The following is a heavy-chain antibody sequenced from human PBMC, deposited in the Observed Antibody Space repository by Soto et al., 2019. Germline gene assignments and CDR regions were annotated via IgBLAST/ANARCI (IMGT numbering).Heavy chain of an antibody. V-gene: IGHV3-66*01. J-gene: IGHJ4*02. D-gene: IGHD3-3*01. CDR2: ISSDGST. Sequence: EIQLDESGGGLVQPGGSLRLSCAASGFTVSNLFMTWVRQAPGKGLEWVSVISSDGSTYYADSVKGRFTISRDNSKNTLYLEMNSLRAGDTAVYYCARDTLGGAYDFRHGGQGTLVTVSS. CDR1: GFTVSNLF. CDR3: ARDTLGGAYDFRH.